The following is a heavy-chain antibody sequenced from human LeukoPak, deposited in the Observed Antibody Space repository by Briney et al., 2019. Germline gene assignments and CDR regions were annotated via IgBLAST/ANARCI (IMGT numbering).Heavy chain of an antibody. CDR1: GGSFSGYY. CDR2: INHSGST. CDR3: ARGGYCSSTSCNIYYYYYMDV. Sequence: SETLSLTCAVYGGSFSGYYWSWIRQPPGKGLEWIGEINHSGSTNYNPSLKSRVTISVDTSKNQFSLKLSSVTAADTAVYYCARGGYCSSTSCNIYYYYYMDVWGKGTTVTISS. J-gene: IGHJ6*03. D-gene: IGHD2-2*01. V-gene: IGHV4-34*01.